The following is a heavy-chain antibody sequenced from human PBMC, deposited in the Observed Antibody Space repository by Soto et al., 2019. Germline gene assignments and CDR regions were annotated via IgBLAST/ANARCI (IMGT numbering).Heavy chain of an antibody. CDR3: ARDLGFGLSDY. J-gene: IGHJ4*02. V-gene: IGHV1-3*01. CDR1: GYTFTSYA. D-gene: IGHD3-10*01. CDR2: INAGNGNT. Sequence: QVQLVQSGAEVKKPGASVKVSCKASGYTFTSYAMHWVRQAPGQRLEWMGWINAGNGNTKYSQKCQXXVTITRDTSASTAYMELSGLRSEDTAVYSCARDLGFGLSDYWGQGTLVTVSS.